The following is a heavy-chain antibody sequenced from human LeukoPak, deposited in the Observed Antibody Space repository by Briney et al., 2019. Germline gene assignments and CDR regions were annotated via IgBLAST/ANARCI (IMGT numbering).Heavy chain of an antibody. CDR2: IYYVGSP. CDR1: GDSIRSGHSY. V-gene: IGHV4-39*01. Sequence: SETLSLTCSVSGDSIRSGHSYWGWIRQDPRKGLEWIASIYYVGSPHYNPSLNSRRVTMSVDTTKNQFSLTLTSVTAADTAIYYCARLPVTKRAMDVWGQGTTVTVSS. CDR3: ARLPVTKRAMDV. D-gene: IGHD3-3*01. J-gene: IGHJ6*02.